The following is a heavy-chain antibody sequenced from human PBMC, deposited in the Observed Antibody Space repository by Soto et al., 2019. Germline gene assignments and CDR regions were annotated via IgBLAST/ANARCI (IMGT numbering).Heavy chain of an antibody. Sequence: GASVKVSCKASGYTFTGYYMHWVRQAPGQGLEWMGWINPNSGGTNYAQKFQGWVTMTRDTSISTAYMELSRLRSDDTAVYYCARDRAMVHYYYYYYGMDVWGQGTTVTVSS. CDR1: GYTFTGYY. CDR2: INPNSGGT. D-gene: IGHD5-18*01. V-gene: IGHV1-2*04. J-gene: IGHJ6*02. CDR3: ARDRAMVHYYYYYYGMDV.